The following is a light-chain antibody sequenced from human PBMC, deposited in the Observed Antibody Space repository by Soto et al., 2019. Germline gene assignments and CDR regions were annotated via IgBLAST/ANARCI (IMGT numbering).Light chain of an antibody. CDR1: QSISRY. Sequence: IQITQSPSERCAAVEGRFSMSRHASQSISRYLNWYQQKPGKAPKLLIYAASGLQSGVPSRFSGSGSGTDYSLTISSLQPEDFATYYCQQSYSNPISFGPGTKVDNK. CDR3: QQSYSNPIS. CDR2: AAS. J-gene: IGKJ3*01. V-gene: IGKV1-39*01.